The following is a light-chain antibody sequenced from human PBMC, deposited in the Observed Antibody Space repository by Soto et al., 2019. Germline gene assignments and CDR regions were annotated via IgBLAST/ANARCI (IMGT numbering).Light chain of an antibody. V-gene: IGLV2-11*01. CDR3: SSYTSSNTLV. J-gene: IGLJ1*01. CDR2: DVN. CDR1: SNDVGGYHY. Sequence: QSVLTQPRSVSGSPGQSVTISCTGTSNDVGGYHYVSWYQHHPGKAPKLVIFDVNRRPSGVPHRFSGSKSDNTASLTISGLQPEDETDYYCSSYTSSNTLVFGTGTKVTVL.